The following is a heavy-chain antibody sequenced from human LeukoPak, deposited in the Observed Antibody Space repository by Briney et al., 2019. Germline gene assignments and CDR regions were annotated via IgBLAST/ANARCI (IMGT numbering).Heavy chain of an antibody. CDR1: GFTFNNFT. J-gene: IGHJ4*02. CDR2: ISGSGGST. CDR3: AKPTSR. D-gene: IGHD1/OR15-1a*01. Sequence: GRSLRLSCAASGFTFNNFTMHWVRQAPGKGLEWVSAISGSGGSTYYADSVKGRFTISRDNSKNTLYLQMNSLRAEDTAVYYCAKPTSRWGQGTLVTVSS. V-gene: IGHV3-23*01.